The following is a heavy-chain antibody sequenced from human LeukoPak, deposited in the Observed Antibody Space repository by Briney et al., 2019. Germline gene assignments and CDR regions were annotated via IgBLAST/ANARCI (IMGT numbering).Heavy chain of an antibody. CDR2: IWYDGSNK. J-gene: IGHJ4*02. Sequence: GGSLRLSCAASGFTFSSYGMHWVRQAPGKGLEWVAVIWYDGSNKYYADSVKGRFTISRDNSKNTLYLQMNGLRAEDTAVYYCARVPHSSSGGEFDYWGQGTLVTVSS. V-gene: IGHV3-33*01. CDR3: ARVPHSSSGGEFDY. CDR1: GFTFSSYG. D-gene: IGHD6-13*01.